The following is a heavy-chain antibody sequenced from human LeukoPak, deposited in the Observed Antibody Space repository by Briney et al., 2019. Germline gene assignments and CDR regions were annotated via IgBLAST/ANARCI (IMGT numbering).Heavy chain of an antibody. CDR1: GYTFTSYG. D-gene: IGHD6-19*01. J-gene: IGHJ4*02. CDR3: ARPRSSGWYELDH. Sequence: GASVKVSCKASGYTFTSYGISWVRQAPGQGLEWMGWISGYNGNTYYAQKLQGRVTMTTDTSTSTAYMELRGLKSDDSAVYYCARPRSSGWYELDHWGQGTLVTVSS. CDR2: ISGYNGNT. V-gene: IGHV1-18*01.